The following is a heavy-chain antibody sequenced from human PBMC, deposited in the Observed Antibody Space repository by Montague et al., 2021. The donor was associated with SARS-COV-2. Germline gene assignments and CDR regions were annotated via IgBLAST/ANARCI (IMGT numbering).Heavy chain of an antibody. CDR3: ARARQDVVVPALGIGAYYYYYYIDV. Sequence: SETLSLTCAVYGGSFSGYYWSWIRQPPGKGLEWIGEINHSGSTNYNPPLKSRVTISVDTSKNQFSLKLSSVTAADTAVYYCARARQDVVVPALGIGAYYYYYYIDVWGKGTTGTVSS. CDR1: GGSFSGYY. D-gene: IGHD2-2*01. CDR2: INHSGST. J-gene: IGHJ6*03. V-gene: IGHV4-34*01.